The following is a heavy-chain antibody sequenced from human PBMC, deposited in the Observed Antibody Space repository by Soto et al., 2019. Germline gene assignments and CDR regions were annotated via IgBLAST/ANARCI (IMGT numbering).Heavy chain of an antibody. CDR1: GYTFTGYY. J-gene: IGHJ6*02. CDR2: INPETGGT. D-gene: IGHD2-2*01. V-gene: IGHV1-2*02. CDR3: ARERYQVISDGMDV. Sequence: AASVKVSCKASGYTFTGYYVHCVREAPGQGLEWMGWINPETGGTSYAQKFQGRVTLSRDTSINTAYLELSRLRFDDAAVYFCARERYQVISDGMDVWGQGTTVTVSS.